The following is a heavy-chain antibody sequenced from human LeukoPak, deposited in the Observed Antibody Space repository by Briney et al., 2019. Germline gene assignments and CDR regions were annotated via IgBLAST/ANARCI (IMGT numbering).Heavy chain of an antibody. J-gene: IGHJ4*02. V-gene: IGHV5-51*01. D-gene: IGHD3-3*01. CDR2: IYPGDSET. CDR1: GYTFTSYD. Sequence: GASVKVSCKASGYTFTSYDINWVRQATGQGLEWMGIIYPGDSETRYGPSFEGQVTISADKSISTAYLQWSSLKASDTAMYYCARGESEWLFHDYWGQGTLVTVSS. CDR3: ARGESEWLFHDY.